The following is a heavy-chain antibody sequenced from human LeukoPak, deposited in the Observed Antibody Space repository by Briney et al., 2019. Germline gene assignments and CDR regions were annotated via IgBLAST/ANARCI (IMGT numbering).Heavy chain of an antibody. Sequence: SETLSLTCAVYGGSIGGYSWSWLRQPPVKGLEWIGEISHSGNTNYNPSLKSRVTISVDTSKNQFSLKMISLTAADTAVYYCARGDYPDFWSGYLAAAYYFDSWGQGTLVTFSS. CDR3: ARGDYPDFWSGYLAAAYYFDS. CDR1: GGSIGGYS. V-gene: IGHV4-34*01. CDR2: ISHSGNT. J-gene: IGHJ4*02. D-gene: IGHD3-3*01.